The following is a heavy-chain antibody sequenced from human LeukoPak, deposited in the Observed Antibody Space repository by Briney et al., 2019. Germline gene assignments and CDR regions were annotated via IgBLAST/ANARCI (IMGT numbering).Heavy chain of an antibody. J-gene: IGHJ3*02. CDR3: AKDDAALGFIVVGAFDI. Sequence: GGSLRLSCADPRFTFSSYAMSSVRQAPGKRLGWVPPISGSGGRTYSADTVKGRFTISRDNSKNTLYLQMNSLRAEDTAVYYCAKDDAALGFIVVGAFDIWGQGTMVTVSS. CDR1: RFTFSSYA. D-gene: IGHD2-15*01. CDR2: ISGSGGRT. V-gene: IGHV3-23*01.